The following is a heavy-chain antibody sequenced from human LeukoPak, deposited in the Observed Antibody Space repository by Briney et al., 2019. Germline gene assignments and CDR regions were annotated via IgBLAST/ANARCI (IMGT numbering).Heavy chain of an antibody. V-gene: IGHV3-23*01. D-gene: IGHD6-19*01. CDR3: AKASSGWFSDGMDV. CDR2: ISGSGGST. CDR1: GFTFSSYA. J-gene: IGHJ6*02. Sequence: PGGSLRLSCVASGFTFSSYAMSWVRQAPGKGLEWVSAISGSGGSTYYAESVKGRFTISRDNSKNTLYLQMNSLRAEDTAVYYCAKASSGWFSDGMDVWGQGTTVTVSS.